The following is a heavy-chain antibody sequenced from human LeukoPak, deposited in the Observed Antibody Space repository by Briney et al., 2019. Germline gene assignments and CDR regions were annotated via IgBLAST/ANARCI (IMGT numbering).Heavy chain of an antibody. Sequence: PGGSLRLSCATSGFTFSSSTFGSYTMNWVRQAPGKGLEWVSSISSTGTYIYYTDSVKGRFTISRDIANSLLYLQMHSLRAEDTAVYYCARDLPWFDSWGQGTLVTVSS. CDR1: GFTFSSSTFGSYT. J-gene: IGHJ5*01. V-gene: IGHV3-21*01. CDR2: ISSTGTYI. CDR3: ARDLPWFDS.